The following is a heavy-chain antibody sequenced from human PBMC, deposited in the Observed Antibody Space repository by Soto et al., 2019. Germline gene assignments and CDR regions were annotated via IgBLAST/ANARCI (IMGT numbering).Heavy chain of an antibody. CDR1: GGSVSSDSYY. CDR3: ARGRLTGTIDNFDY. CDR2: IYYSGST. V-gene: IGHV4-61*01. D-gene: IGHD1-7*01. Sequence: QVQLQESGPGLVKPSETLSLTCTVSGGSVSSDSYYWSWIRQPPGQGLEWIGYIYYSGSTSYNPSLRSRVTISVDTSKNPFSLKLSSVTAADTAVYYCARGRLTGTIDNFDYWGQGTLVTVSS. J-gene: IGHJ4*02.